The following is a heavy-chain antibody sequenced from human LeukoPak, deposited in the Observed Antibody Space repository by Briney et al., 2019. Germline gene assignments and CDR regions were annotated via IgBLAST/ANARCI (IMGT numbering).Heavy chain of an antibody. CDR3: ARDTGQYAPGTPGFTRFDP. J-gene: IGHJ5*02. CDR2: VYNSGST. Sequence: SETLSLTCTVSGGSISSANYYWGWIRQPPGKGLEWIGSVYNSGSTYYNPSLKSRVIVSLAMSQNQFSLRLTSVTAADTAVYYCARDTGQYAPGTPGFTRFDPWGQGALVTVSS. CDR1: GGSISSANYY. V-gene: IGHV4-39*07. D-gene: IGHD3-10*01.